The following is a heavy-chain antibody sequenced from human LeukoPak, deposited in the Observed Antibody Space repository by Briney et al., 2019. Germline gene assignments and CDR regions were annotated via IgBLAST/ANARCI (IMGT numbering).Heavy chain of an antibody. J-gene: IGHJ4*02. Sequence: PGGSLRLSCAASGFTVSSNYMSWVRQAPGKGLEWVSVIYSGGSTYYADSVKGRFTISRDNSKNTLYLQMNSLRAEDTAVYYCAKVLSSIAVADYYFDYWGQGTLVTVSS. CDR3: AKVLSSIAVADYYFDY. V-gene: IGHV3-53*01. CDR1: GFTVSSNY. D-gene: IGHD6-19*01. CDR2: IYSGGST.